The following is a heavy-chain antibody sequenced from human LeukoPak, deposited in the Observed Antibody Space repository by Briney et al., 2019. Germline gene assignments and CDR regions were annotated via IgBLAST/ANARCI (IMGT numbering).Heavy chain of an antibody. CDR3: ARVTRNDAFDI. CDR1: GFTVSSNY. CDR2: IYSGGST. V-gene: IGHV3-66*01. D-gene: IGHD1-14*01. Sequence: AGGSLRLSCAASGFTVSSNYMSWVRQAPGKGLEWVSVIYSGGSTYYADSVKGRFTISRDNSKNTLYLQMNSLRAEDTAVYYCARVTRNDAFDIWGQGTMVTVSS. J-gene: IGHJ3*02.